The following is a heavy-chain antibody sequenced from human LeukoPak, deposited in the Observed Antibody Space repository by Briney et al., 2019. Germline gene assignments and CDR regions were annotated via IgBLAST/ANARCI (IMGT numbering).Heavy chain of an antibody. J-gene: IGHJ3*02. CDR2: ISPDRT. CDR3: VKEHVDRAFTRSFEI. D-gene: IGHD3-10*01. V-gene: IGHV3-23*01. Sequence: PGGSLRLSCAASGFSFSTNPMSWVRQAPGKGLEWVSAISPDRTYYADSVKGRLTISRDNYKNTVDLHISSPRAEDTAIYYCVKEHVDRAFTRSFEIWGQGTVVTVSS. CDR1: GFSFSTNP.